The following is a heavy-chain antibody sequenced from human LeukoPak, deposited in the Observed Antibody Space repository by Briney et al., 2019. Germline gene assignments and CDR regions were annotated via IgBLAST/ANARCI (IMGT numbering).Heavy chain of an antibody. D-gene: IGHD1-26*01. V-gene: IGHV1-2*02. CDR2: INPNSGGT. J-gene: IGHJ5*02. CDR1: GYTFTGYY. CDR3: ARDHVGATTNWFDP. Sequence: ASVKVSCKASGYTFTGYYMHWVRQAPGQGPEWMGWINPNSGGTNYAQKFQGRVTMTRDTSISTAYMELSRLRSDDTAVYYCARDHVGATTNWFDPWGQGTLVTVSS.